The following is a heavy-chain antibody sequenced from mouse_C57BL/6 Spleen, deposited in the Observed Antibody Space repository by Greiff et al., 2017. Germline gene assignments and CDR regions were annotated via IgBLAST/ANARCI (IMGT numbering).Heavy chain of an antibody. V-gene: IGHV1-42*01. CDR1: GYSFTGYY. D-gene: IGHD2-1*01. CDR3: ARNGIGRYYAMGY. Sequence: EVQLQQSGPELVKPGASVKLSCKASGYSFTGYYMNWVKQSPEKSLEWIGEINPCTGGTTYNQKFKAKDTLTVDKSSSTAYMQLKSLTSEDSAVYYCARNGIGRYYAMGYWGQGTSVTVSS. J-gene: IGHJ4*01. CDR2: INPCTGGT.